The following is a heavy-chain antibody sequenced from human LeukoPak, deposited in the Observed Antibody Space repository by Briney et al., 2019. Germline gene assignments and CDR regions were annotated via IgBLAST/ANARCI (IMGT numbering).Heavy chain of an antibody. CDR1: GFTFSSYA. D-gene: IGHD3-10*01. V-gene: IGHV3-23*01. CDR3: AKTFLWFGELYDY. CDR2: ISGSGGST. Sequence: GGSLRLSCAASGFTFSSYAMSWVRQAPGKGLEWVSAISGSGGSTYYADSVRGRFTISRDKSKNTLYLQMNSLRAEDTAVYYRAKTFLWFGELYDYWGQGTLVTVSS. J-gene: IGHJ4*02.